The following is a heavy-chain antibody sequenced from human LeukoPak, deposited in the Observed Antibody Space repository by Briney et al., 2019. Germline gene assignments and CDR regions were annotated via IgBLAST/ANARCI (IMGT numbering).Heavy chain of an antibody. CDR1: GFIFSSYS. CDR2: ISSSSNYI. V-gene: IGHV3-21*06. J-gene: IGHJ4*02. CDR3: ARGQEGYYYDSSGYYQGPLDY. Sequence: GGSLRLFCAASGFIFSSYSMHWVRQAPGKGLEWVSSISSSSNYIKHADSVKGRFTISRDNAKTSLYLQMNSLRAEDAAVYYCARGQEGYYYDSSGYYQGPLDYWGQGTLVTVSS. D-gene: IGHD3-22*01.